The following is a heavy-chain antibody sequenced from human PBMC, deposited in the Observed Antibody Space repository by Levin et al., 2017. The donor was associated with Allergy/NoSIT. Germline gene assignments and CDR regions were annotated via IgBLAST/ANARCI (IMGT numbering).Heavy chain of an antibody. D-gene: IGHD2-15*01. J-gene: IGHJ4*02. CDR1: GFTFSSYG. CDR3: ARDEKVAANYFDY. V-gene: IGHV3-33*01. CDR2: IWYDGSNK. Sequence: GGSLRLSCAASGFTFSSYGMHWVRQAPGKGLEWVAVIWYDGSNKYYADSVKGRFTISRDNSKNTLYLQMNSLRAEDTAVYYCARDEKVAANYFDYWGQGTLVTVSS.